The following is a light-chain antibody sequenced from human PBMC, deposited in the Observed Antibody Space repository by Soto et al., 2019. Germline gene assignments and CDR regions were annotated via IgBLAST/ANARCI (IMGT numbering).Light chain of an antibody. CDR3: QQYYSYPRG. CDR2: AAS. Sequence: AIRMTQYPSSFSASTGDRVTITCRASQGISSYLAWYQQKPGKAPKLLIYAASTLQSEVQSRFSGSGSGTDFALTISCLQSEYFATYYCQQYYSYPRGFGPGTKVDIK. CDR1: QGISSY. V-gene: IGKV1-8*01. J-gene: IGKJ3*01.